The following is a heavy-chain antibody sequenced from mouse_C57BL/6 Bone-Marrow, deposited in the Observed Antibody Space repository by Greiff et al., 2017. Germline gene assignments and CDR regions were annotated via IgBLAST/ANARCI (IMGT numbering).Heavy chain of an antibody. CDR3: AREAGYYFYAMDY. CDR2: IRTYNGNT. CDR1: GYTFTDCA. D-gene: IGHD2-3*01. J-gene: IGHJ4*01. V-gene: IGHV1-67*01. Sequence: VKLQESGPEVVRPGVSVKISCKGSGYTFTDCALHWVKQSHAKRLEWIGVIRTYNGNTHYNQRFKGKATMTVDKSSSTAYMELARVTSEDSAIYYCAREAGYYFYAMDYWGQETSVTVSS.